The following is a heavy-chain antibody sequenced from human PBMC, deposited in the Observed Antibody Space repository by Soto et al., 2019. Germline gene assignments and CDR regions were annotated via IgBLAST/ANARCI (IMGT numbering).Heavy chain of an antibody. D-gene: IGHD1-26*01. J-gene: IGHJ5*01. V-gene: IGHV1-18*01. CDR2: ISVYSAYH. CDR1: GYSFYNSG. CDR3: SKTGAAWFAS. Sequence: QAQLVQSGPELKKPGASVKVSCKTSGYSFYNSGISWVRQAPGQGLERVGWISVYSAYHHYAQKFPGRVIMTADTFTSTSYMEFGGQGSDGTGMYYCSKTGAAWFASWGQGPVVTVPS.